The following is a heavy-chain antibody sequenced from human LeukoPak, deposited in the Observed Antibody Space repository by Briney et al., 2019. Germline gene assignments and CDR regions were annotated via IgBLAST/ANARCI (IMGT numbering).Heavy chain of an antibody. CDR3: AKDRGHSSGWYNFFDY. Sequence: GGSLRLSCAASGFTVSSNYMSWVRQAPGKGLEWVSGISGSADLTYHADSVKGRFTISRDNSKNTMYLQMNSLRAEDTAVYYCAKDRGHSSGWYNFFDYWGQGALVTVSS. V-gene: IGHV3-23*01. CDR2: ISGSADLT. D-gene: IGHD6-19*01. CDR1: GFTVSSNY. J-gene: IGHJ4*02.